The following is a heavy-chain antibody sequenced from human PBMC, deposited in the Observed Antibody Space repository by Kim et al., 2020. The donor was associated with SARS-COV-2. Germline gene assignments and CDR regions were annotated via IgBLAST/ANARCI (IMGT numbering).Heavy chain of an antibody. CDR3: AYSSSWYPAFDI. Sequence: NYHPSLKSRVTISVDTSKHQFSLKRRSVTAADTAVYYCAYSSSWYPAFDIWGQGTMVTVSS. D-gene: IGHD6-13*01. J-gene: IGHJ3*02. V-gene: IGHV4-34*01.